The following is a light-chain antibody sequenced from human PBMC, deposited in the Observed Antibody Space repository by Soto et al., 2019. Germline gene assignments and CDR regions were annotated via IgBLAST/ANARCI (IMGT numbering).Light chain of an antibody. CDR1: SSDVVGYNY. J-gene: IGLJ2*01. CDR2: DVS. Sequence: QSALTQPASVSGFPGQSITISCTGTSSDVVGYNYVSWYQQHPGKAPKLMIYDVSNRPSGVSNRFSDTKSGNTASLTFYGLQAEDEADYYCSSYTSSSARVFGGGTKLTVL. CDR3: SSYTSSSARV. V-gene: IGLV2-14*01.